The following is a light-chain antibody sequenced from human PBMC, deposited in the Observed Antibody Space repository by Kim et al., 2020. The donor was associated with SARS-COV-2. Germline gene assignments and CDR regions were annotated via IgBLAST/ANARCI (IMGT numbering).Light chain of an antibody. CDR1: QGVYGW. CDR3: QQANTFPLT. J-gene: IGKJ4*01. CDR2: AAA. V-gene: IGKV1-12*01. Sequence: ASVEDRVTITCPASQGVYGWLAWDQQKPGKAPNLLFYAAATLQSGVPSRFSGSGSVTDFALTINSLQPEDSATYYSQQANTFPLTFGGGTKVDIK.